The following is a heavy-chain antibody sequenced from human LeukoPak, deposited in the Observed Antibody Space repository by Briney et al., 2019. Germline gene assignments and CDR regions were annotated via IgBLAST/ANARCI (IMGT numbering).Heavy chain of an antibody. D-gene: IGHD6-19*01. V-gene: IGHV1-46*01. CDR1: GYTFTNYY. CDR3: AREPLYSSGATYYFDY. Sequence: GASVKVSCKASGYTFTNYYIHWVRQAPGQGLEWMGMIIPSDGFTTYAQKLQGRVTMTTDTSTSTAYMELRSLRSDDTAVYYCAREPLYSSGATYYFDYWGQGTLVTVSS. J-gene: IGHJ4*02. CDR2: IIPSDGFT.